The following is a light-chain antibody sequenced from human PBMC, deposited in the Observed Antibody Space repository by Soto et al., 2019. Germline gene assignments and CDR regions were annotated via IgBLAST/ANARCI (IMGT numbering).Light chain of an antibody. CDR2: DVS. V-gene: IGLV2-14*01. Sequence: QSVLTQPASVSGSPGQSITISCTGTSSDVGGNKYVSWYQQNPGKAPKLMICDVSNRPSGVSNRFSGSKSGNTASLTISGLQAEDEADYYCRAFTGSSYVFGTGTKVTVL. CDR3: RAFTGSSYV. J-gene: IGLJ1*01. CDR1: SSDVGGNKY.